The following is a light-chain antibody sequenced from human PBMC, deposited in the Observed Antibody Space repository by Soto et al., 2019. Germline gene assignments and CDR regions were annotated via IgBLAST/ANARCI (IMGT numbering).Light chain of an antibody. V-gene: IGKV1-13*02. CDR3: QQFNGFPLT. CDR1: QDIGSA. CDR2: DAS. J-gene: IGKJ4*01. Sequence: IQLTQSPSSLSASVGDRVTITCRAGQDIGSALAWYQQKPGKAPKLLLYDASNLEAVVPSRFSGSVSGTDFSLTITSLRPEDFATYYCQQFNGFPLTFGGGTKVQIK.